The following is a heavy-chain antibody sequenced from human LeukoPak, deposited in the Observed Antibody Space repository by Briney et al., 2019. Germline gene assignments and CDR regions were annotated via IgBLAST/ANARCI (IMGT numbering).Heavy chain of an antibody. Sequence: GGSLRLSCAASGFTFSSYWMHWVRQAPGKGLVWVSRINSDGSSTSYADSVKGRFTISRANAKNTLYLQMNSLRAEDTAVYYCARSTVTTPLDYYYYMDVWGKGTTVTVSS. D-gene: IGHD4-17*01. CDR3: ARSTVTTPLDYYYYMDV. J-gene: IGHJ6*03. V-gene: IGHV3-74*01. CDR2: INSDGSST. CDR1: GFTFSSYW.